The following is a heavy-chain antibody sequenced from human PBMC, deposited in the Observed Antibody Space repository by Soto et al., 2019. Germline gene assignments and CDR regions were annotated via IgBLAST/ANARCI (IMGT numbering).Heavy chain of an antibody. D-gene: IGHD4-17*01. Sequence: PGGSLRLSCAASGFTFSDYFMSWIRQAPGKGPEWISHISSSSISTNYADSVKGRFTISRDNAKNSLCLEMTSLTAEDTAIYYCAKNGDYSYYYAMDVWGQGTTVTVSS. J-gene: IGHJ6*02. CDR3: AKNGDYSYYYAMDV. V-gene: IGHV3-11*06. CDR1: GFTFSDYF. CDR2: ISSSSIST.